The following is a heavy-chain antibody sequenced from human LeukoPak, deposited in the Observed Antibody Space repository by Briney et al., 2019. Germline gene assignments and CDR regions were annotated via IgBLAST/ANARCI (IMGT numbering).Heavy chain of an antibody. CDR2: IIPIFGTA. Sequence: GASVKVSCKASGGTFSSYAISWVRQAPGQGLEWMGGIIPIFGTANYAQKFQGRVTITADESTSTAYMELSSLRSEDTAVYYCARESIAAAGESYYYYYGMDVWGQGTTVTVSS. CDR1: GGTFSSYA. D-gene: IGHD6-13*01. J-gene: IGHJ6*02. CDR3: ARESIAAAGESYYYYYGMDV. V-gene: IGHV1-69*13.